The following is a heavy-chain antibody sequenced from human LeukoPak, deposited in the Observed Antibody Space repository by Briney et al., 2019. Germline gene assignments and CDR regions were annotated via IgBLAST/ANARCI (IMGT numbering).Heavy chain of an antibody. D-gene: IGHD4-17*01. CDR1: GFTFSSYA. CDR3: ARLVDYGDYYYFDY. Sequence: GGSLRLSCAASGFTFSSYAMHWVRQAPGKGLEWVAVISYDGSNKYYADSVKGRFTISRDNSKNTLYLQMNSLRAEDTAVYYCARLVDYGDYYYFDYWGQGTLVTVSS. CDR2: ISYDGSNK. J-gene: IGHJ4*02. V-gene: IGHV3-30-3*01.